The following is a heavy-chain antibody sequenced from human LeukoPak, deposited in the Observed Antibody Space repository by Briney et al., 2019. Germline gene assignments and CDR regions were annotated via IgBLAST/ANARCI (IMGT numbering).Heavy chain of an antibody. J-gene: IGHJ3*02. CDR1: GYTLTELS. CDR3: ATERITMVRGVLTRDAFDI. CDR2: FDPEDGET. D-gene: IGHD3-10*01. Sequence: ASVEVSCKVSGYTLTELSMHWVRQAPGKGLEWMGGFDPEDGETIYAQKFQGRVTMTEDTSTDTAYMELSSLRSEDTAVYYCATERITMVRGVLTRDAFDIWGQGTMVTVSS. V-gene: IGHV1-24*01.